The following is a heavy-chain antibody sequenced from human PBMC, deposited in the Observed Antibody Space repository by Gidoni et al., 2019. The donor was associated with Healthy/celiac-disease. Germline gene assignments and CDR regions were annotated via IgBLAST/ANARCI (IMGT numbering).Heavy chain of an antibody. J-gene: IGHJ4*02. Sequence: EVQLVQSGAEVQKPGESLRISCKGSGYSFTSYWISWVRQMPGKGLEGMGRIVPSDSYTNSSPSFQGHVTISADKSISTAYLQWSSLKASDTAMYYCASTYCGGDCWATDYWGQGTLVTVSS. CDR3: ASTYCGGDCWATDY. V-gene: IGHV5-10-1*03. D-gene: IGHD2-21*02. CDR2: IVPSDSYT. CDR1: GYSFTSYW.